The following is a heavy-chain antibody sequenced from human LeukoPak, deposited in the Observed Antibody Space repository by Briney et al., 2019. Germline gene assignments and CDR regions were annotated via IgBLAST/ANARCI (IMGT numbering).Heavy chain of an antibody. V-gene: IGHV3-7*01. J-gene: IGHJ6*02. CDR1: GFTFSSYW. Sequence: GGSLRLSCAASGFTFSSYWMSWVRQAPGKGLEWVANIKQDGSEKYYVDSVKGRFTISRDNAKNSLYLQMNSLRAEDTAVYYCARARIVVVPAATSRRDYYYYYGMDVWGQGTTVTVSS. CDR2: IKQDGSEK. D-gene: IGHD2-2*01. CDR3: ARARIVVVPAATSRRDYYYYYGMDV.